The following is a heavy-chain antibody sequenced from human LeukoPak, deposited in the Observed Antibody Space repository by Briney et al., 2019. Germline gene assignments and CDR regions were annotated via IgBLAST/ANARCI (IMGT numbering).Heavy chain of an antibody. J-gene: IGHJ4*02. CDR3: AKDLRVTYYYDSSGYLS. CDR2: IRYDGSNK. D-gene: IGHD3-22*01. CDR1: GFTFSSYG. Sequence: GGSLRLSCAASGFTFSSYGMHWVRQAPGKGLEWVAFIRYDGSNKYYADSVKGRFTISRDNSKNTLYLRMNSLRAEDTAVYYRAKDLRVTYYYDSSGYLSWGQGTLVTVSS. V-gene: IGHV3-30*02.